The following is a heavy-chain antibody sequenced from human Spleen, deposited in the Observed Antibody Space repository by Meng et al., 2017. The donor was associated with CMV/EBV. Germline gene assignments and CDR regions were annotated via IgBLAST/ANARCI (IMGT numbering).Heavy chain of an antibody. CDR3: ARERIAVAGGPLDY. V-gene: IGHV3-66*02. CDR1: GFTFSSYA. Sequence: GGSLRLSCAASGFTFSSYAMSWVRQAPGKGLEWVSVMYSGGNTYYADSVKGRFTISRDNSKNTLYLQMNSLRAEDTAVYYCARERIAVAGGPLDYWGQGTLVTVSS. J-gene: IGHJ4*02. CDR2: MYSGGNT. D-gene: IGHD6-19*01.